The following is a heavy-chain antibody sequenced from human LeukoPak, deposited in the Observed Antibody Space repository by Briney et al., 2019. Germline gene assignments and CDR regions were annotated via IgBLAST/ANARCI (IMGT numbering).Heavy chain of an antibody. J-gene: IGHJ4*02. CDR3: AKDPVDSSSWYDGYFDY. V-gene: IGHV3-23*01. CDR2: ISGSGGST. D-gene: IGHD6-13*01. Sequence: GGSLRLSCAASGFTFSSYAMSWVRQAPGKGLEWASAISGSGGSTYYADSVKGRFTISRDNSKNTLYLQMNSLRAEDTAVYYCAKDPVDSSSWYDGYFDYWGQGTLVTVSS. CDR1: GFTFSSYA.